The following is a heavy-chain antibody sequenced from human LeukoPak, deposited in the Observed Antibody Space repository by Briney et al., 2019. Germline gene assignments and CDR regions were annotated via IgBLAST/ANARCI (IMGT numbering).Heavy chain of an antibody. Sequence: SETLSLTCTVSGGSISSYYWSWIRQPPGKGLEWIGYIYYSGSTNYNPSLKSRVTISVDTSKNQFSLKLSSVTAADTAVYYCARDTYSSSWSRYNWFDPWGQGTLVTVSS. D-gene: IGHD6-13*01. V-gene: IGHV4-59*01. CDR1: GGSISSYY. CDR2: IYYSGST. J-gene: IGHJ5*02. CDR3: ARDTYSSSWSRYNWFDP.